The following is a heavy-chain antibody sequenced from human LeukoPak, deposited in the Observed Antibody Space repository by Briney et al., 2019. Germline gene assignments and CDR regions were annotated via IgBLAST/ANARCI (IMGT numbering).Heavy chain of an antibody. CDR2: IRSKANTYAT. CDR3: TRPGILFQYSFDY. V-gene: IGHV3-73*01. J-gene: IGHJ4*02. CDR1: GFSFSGSA. Sequence: GGSLRLSCAASGFSFSGSAIHWVRQASGKGLEWVGLIRSKANTYATACAASVKGRFTISRDDSKNTAYLQMNSLKTEDTAVYYCTRPGILFQYSFDYWGQGTLVTVSS. D-gene: IGHD2-15*01.